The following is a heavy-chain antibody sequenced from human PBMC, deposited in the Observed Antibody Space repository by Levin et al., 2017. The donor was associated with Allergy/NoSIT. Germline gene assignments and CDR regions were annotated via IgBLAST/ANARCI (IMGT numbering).Heavy chain of an antibody. J-gene: IGHJ2*01. CDR3: AKSGTFWGWYFDL. CDR1: GFTFSSYA. CDR2: ITGSGDT. Sequence: GGSLRLSCAASGFTFSSYAMSWVRQAPGKGLEWVAAITGSGDTFYADSVKGRFTISRDNSKNTLHLQMNSLRAEDTAVYHCAKSGTFWGWYFDLWGRGTLVTVSS. D-gene: IGHD2/OR15-2a*01. V-gene: IGHV3-23*01.